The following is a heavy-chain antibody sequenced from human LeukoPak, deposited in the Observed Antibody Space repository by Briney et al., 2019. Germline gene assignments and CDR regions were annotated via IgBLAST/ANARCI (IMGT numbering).Heavy chain of an antibody. D-gene: IGHD3-10*01. CDR3: ARETYYGSGSYSPIGLYFDY. CDR1: GGTFRSYA. J-gene: IGHJ4*02. Sequence: SVKASCKASGGTFRSYAIIRLRQALGQGLEWMGGIHPIFGTAKYAQKFNGRVTITADEYTSTAYMELSSLRAEDTAVYYCARETYYGSGSYSPIGLYFDYWGQGTLVTVS. CDR2: IHPIFGTA. V-gene: IGHV1-69*13.